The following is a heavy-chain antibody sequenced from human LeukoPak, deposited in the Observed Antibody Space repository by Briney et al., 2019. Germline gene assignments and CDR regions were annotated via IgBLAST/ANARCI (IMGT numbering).Heavy chain of an antibody. Sequence: GGSLRLSCAASGFTFSDCYMSWIRQAPGKGLEWVAYISSSGSTIHYADSVKGRFTISRDNAKNSLYLQMNSLRAEDPAVYYCARLGFPVYYYYMDVWGKGTTVSVSS. J-gene: IGHJ6*03. D-gene: IGHD2-15*01. CDR3: ARLGFPVYYYYMDV. V-gene: IGHV3-11*04. CDR1: GFTFSDCY. CDR2: ISSSGSTI.